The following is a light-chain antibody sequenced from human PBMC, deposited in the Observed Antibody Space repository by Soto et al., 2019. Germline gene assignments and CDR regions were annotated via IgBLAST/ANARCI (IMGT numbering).Light chain of an antibody. CDR2: DNN. J-gene: IGLJ2*01. CDR1: TSNMGSNY. V-gene: IGLV1-51*01. Sequence: QSVLTQPSSVSAAPGQRVTISCSGSTSNMGSNYVSWYQQFPGTAPRLLIYDNNKRPSGIPDRFSGSKSDTSATLGITGLQTGDEADYYCGTWDSSLSTGRAVFGGGTQLTVL. CDR3: GTWDSSLSTGRAV.